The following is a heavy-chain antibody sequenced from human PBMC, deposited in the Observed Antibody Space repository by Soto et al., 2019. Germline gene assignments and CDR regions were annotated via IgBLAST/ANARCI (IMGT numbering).Heavy chain of an antibody. CDR1: GGSISSSSYY. D-gene: IGHD3-22*01. CDR2: IYYSGST. V-gene: IGHV4-39*01. CDR3: AQYHSSGYYPLDY. J-gene: IGHJ4*02. Sequence: PSETLSLTCTVSGGSISSSSYYWGWIRQPPGKGLEWIGSIYYSGSTYYNPSLKSRVTISVDTSKNQFSLKLSSVTAADTAVYYCAQYHSSGYYPLDYWGQGSLVTVSP.